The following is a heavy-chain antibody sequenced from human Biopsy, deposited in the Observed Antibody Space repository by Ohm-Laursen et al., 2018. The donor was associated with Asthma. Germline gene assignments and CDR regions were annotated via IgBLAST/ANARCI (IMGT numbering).Heavy chain of an antibody. D-gene: IGHD6-19*01. CDR3: ARGGYCSGVTCFPFDR. J-gene: IGHJ4*02. CDR1: GFTFSSYA. Sequence: SLRLSCAASGFTFSSYAMSWVRQAPGKGLEWVSSISSSGASTYYADSVKGRFTVSRDDSRDTLYLHLNSLTAEDTAVYFCARGGYCSGVTCFPFDRWGQGTRVSVSS. V-gene: IGHV3-23*01. CDR2: ISSSGAST.